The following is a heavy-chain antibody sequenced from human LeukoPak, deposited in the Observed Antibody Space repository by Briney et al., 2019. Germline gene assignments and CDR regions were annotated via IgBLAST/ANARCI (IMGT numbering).Heavy chain of an antibody. D-gene: IGHD6-13*01. J-gene: IGHJ2*01. CDR3: VREPLLLYSTSMGRYFDF. V-gene: IGHV4-59*01. CDR2: IYYSGST. Sequence: NPSETLSLTCTVSGGSITGYYWSWIRQPPGKGLEWIGYIYYSGSTTYNPSLKSRVTISVETSKNQFCLKLNSVTAADTAVYYCVREPLLLYSTSMGRYFDFWGRGILVTVSS. CDR1: GGSITGYY.